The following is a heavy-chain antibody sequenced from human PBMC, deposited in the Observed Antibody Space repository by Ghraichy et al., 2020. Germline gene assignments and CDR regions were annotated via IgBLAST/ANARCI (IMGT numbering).Heavy chain of an antibody. V-gene: IGHV4-34*01. J-gene: IGHJ4*02. D-gene: IGHD2-15*01. Sequence: SQTLSLTCAVYGGSFSGYYWTWIRQPPGKGLEWIGDISHSGRTNYNPSLKSLVTISVDASKNQFSLTLSSVTAADTATYYCARGGRNCSSGSCYPALDYWGQGTLVSVSS. CDR3: ARGGRNCSSGSCYPALDY. CDR1: GGSFSGYY. CDR2: ISHSGRT.